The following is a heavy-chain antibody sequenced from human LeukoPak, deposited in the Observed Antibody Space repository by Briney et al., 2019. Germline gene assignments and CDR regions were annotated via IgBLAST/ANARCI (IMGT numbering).Heavy chain of an antibody. CDR2: INHGGST. J-gene: IGHJ4*02. V-gene: IGHV4-34*01. CDR1: GGSFSGYY. CDR3: AREGVYYDILAAYYRPYYFDF. D-gene: IGHD3-9*01. Sequence: SETLSLTCAVYGGSFSGYYWSWLRQPPGKGLEWLGEINHGGSTNYNPSLKSRLTISVDTSKNQFSLKLSSVTAADTDVYYCAREGVYYDILAAYYRPYYFDFWGQGTLVTVYS.